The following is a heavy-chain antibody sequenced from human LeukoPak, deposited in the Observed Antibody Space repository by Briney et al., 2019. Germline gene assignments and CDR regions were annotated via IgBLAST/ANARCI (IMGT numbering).Heavy chain of an antibody. CDR3: ARYYYDSSGNGLDY. V-gene: IGHV1-2*02. CDR2: INPNSGGT. CDR1: GYTFTGYY. J-gene: IGHJ4*02. Sequence: GASVKVSCKASGYTFTGYYMHWVRQAPGQGLEWMGWINPNSGGTNYAQKFQGRVTMTRDTSISTAYMELSRLRSDDTAVYYRARYYYDSSGNGLDYWGQGTLVTVSS. D-gene: IGHD3-22*01.